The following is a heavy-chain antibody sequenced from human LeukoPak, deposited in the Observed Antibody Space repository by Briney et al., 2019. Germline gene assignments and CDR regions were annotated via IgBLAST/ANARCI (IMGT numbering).Heavy chain of an antibody. J-gene: IGHJ4*02. CDR2: ISISSSTT. V-gene: IGHV3-48*02. D-gene: IGHD6-25*01. CDR3: ARGIDSSGWYFDY. Sequence: GGSLRLSCAASGFTFSSYTMNWGRQAPGKGLEWISYISISSSTTYYADSVKGRFAISRDNAKNSVYLQMNSLRDEDTAVYYCARGIDSSGWYFDYWGQGTLVTVSS. CDR1: GFTFSSYT.